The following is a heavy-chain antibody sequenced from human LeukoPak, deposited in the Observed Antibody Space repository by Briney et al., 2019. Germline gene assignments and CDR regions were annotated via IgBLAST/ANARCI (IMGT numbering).Heavy chain of an antibody. CDR3: ARTRFMAGGAFDI. Sequence: GGSLRLSCAASGFTFSSYGMHWVRQAPGKGLVWVSRINSDGSSTSYADSVKGRFTISRDNAKNTLYLQMNSLRAEDTAVYYCARTRFMAGGAFDIWGQGTMVTVSS. V-gene: IGHV3-74*01. J-gene: IGHJ3*02. CDR1: GFTFSSYG. CDR2: INSDGSST. D-gene: IGHD6-19*01.